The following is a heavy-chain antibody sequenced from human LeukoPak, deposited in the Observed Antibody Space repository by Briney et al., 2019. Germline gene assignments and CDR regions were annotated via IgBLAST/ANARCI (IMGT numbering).Heavy chain of an antibody. Sequence: SETLSLTCTVSGVSISSGGYYWSWIRQHPGKGLEWIGYIYYSGSTYYNPSLKSRVTISVDTSKNQFSLKLSSVTAADTAVYYCARGRYYYDSSGYYNPYYYYGMDVWGQGTTVTVSS. J-gene: IGHJ6*02. V-gene: IGHV4-31*03. CDR1: GVSISSGGYY. CDR3: ARGRYYYDSSGYYNPYYYYGMDV. CDR2: IYYSGST. D-gene: IGHD3-22*01.